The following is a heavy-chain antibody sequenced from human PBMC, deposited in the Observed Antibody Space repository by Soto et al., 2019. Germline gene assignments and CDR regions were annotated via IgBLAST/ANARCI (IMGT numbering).Heavy chain of an antibody. J-gene: IGHJ3*02. CDR1: TASISTSHDH. V-gene: IGHV4-39*01. D-gene: IGHD4-17*01. Sequence: SETLSLTCTVSTASISTSHDHWVCLRQPPGKGLEWIGTIFYSGSTYYNPSLKSRVTISVDTSKRQLSLTLRSVTAADTAVYYCARPFHTDYIDYRWRAFDICGQGTMVTVSS. CDR3: ARPFHTDYIDYRWRAFDI. CDR2: IFYSGST.